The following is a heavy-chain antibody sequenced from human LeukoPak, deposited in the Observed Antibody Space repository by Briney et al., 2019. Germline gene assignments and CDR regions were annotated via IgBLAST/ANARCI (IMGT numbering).Heavy chain of an antibody. CDR2: VSGSGGGT. Sequence: GGSLRLSCAAAGFTFSTYAMSWVRQAPGKGLEWVSTVSGSGGGTYYADSVKGRITISRDNSKNTLYLQMNSLRADDTALYYCARHFFTSSSGSEYWGQGTLVTVSS. CDR3: ARHFFTSSSGSEY. CDR1: GFTFSTYA. D-gene: IGHD6-6*01. V-gene: IGHV3-23*01. J-gene: IGHJ4*02.